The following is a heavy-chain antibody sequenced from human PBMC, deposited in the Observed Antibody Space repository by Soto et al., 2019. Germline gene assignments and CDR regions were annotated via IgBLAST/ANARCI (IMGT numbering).Heavy chain of an antibody. Sequence: EVQLLESGGGLVQPGGSLRLSCAASGFTFSSSGMSWVRQAPGKGLEWVSGITDSGGTTYYVDSVKGRFTIYRDNSKNKQSLEMNSLRAEHTAGYYCAKDSGWLHYYWGQGTLVTVSS. CDR2: ITDSGGTT. J-gene: IGHJ4*02. CDR1: GFTFSSSG. D-gene: IGHD5-12*01. CDR3: AKDSGWLHYY. V-gene: IGHV3-23*01.